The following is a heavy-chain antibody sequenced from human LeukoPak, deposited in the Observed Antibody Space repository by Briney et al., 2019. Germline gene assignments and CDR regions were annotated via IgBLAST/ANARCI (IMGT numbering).Heavy chain of an antibody. CDR3: ARVLAVGTVPYYYGMDV. J-gene: IGHJ6*02. Sequence: GASVKVSCKASGGTFSSYAISWVRQAPGQGLEWMGRIIPILGIANYAQKFQGRVTITADKSTSTACMELSSLRSEDTAVYYCARVLAVGTVPYYYGMDVWGQGTTVTVSS. CDR1: GGTFSSYA. CDR2: IIPILGIA. V-gene: IGHV1-69*04. D-gene: IGHD5-18*01.